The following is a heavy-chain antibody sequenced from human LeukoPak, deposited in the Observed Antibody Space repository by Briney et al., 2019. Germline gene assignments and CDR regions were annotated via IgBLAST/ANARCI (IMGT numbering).Heavy chain of an antibody. V-gene: IGHV4-4*07. CDR3: ATASPRWGGMD. CDR2: IYTTGRT. D-gene: IGHD4-23*01. Sequence: PSETLSLTCTVSGVSINNYYWSWIRQPAGQGLKCIGRIYTTGRTNYNTSLKSPVTVSVDTSKSQFSMNLTSLTPAATPAHCCATASPRWGGMD. CDR1: GVSINNYY. J-gene: IGHJ6*01.